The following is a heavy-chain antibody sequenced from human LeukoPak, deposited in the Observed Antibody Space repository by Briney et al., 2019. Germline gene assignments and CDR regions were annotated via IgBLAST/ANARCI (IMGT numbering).Heavy chain of an antibody. CDR1: GYTFTSYF. CDR3: ATGMATTYFDY. J-gene: IGHJ4*02. Sequence: ASVKVSCKASGYTFTSYFMHWVRQAPGKGLEWMGGFDPEDGETIYAQKFQGRVTMTEDTSTDTAYMELSSLRSEDTAVYYCATGMATTYFDYWGQGTLVTVSS. D-gene: IGHD5-24*01. CDR2: FDPEDGET. V-gene: IGHV1-24*01.